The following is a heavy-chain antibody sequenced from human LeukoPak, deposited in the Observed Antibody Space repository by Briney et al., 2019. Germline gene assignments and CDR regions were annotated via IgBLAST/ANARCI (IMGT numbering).Heavy chain of an antibody. V-gene: IGHV7-4-1*02. CDR1: GYTFTSYA. D-gene: IGHD3-22*01. J-gene: IGHJ4*02. Sequence: ASVKVSFKASGYTFTSYAMNWVRQAPGQGLEWMGWINTNTGNPTYVQGFTGRFVFSLDTSVSTAYLQISRLKAEDTAVYYCARLYYYDSSGYYLDYWGQGTLVTVSS. CDR3: ARLYYYDSSGYYLDY. CDR2: INTNTGNP.